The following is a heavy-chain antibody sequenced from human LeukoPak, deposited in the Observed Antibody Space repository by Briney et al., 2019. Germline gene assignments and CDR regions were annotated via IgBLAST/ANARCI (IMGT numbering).Heavy chain of an antibody. V-gene: IGHV3-13*01. D-gene: IGHD7-27*01. CDR1: GFNFSSND. CDR3: ASGERGFDY. CDR2: ISTAGDT. J-gene: IGHJ4*02. Sequence: GGSLRLSCAVSGFNFSSNDMHWVRQPTGKGLEWVSGISTAGDTYYPDSVKGRFTISRKNAKSSFYLQMNSLRAGDTAVYYCASGERGFDYWGQGTLVTVSP.